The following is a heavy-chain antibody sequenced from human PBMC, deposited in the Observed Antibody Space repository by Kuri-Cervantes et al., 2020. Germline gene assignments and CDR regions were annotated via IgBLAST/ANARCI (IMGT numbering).Heavy chain of an antibody. V-gene: IGHV4-39*01. CDR2: IYYSGST. D-gene: IGHD2-15*01. Sequence: ESLKISCTVSGGSISSSSYYWGWIRQPPGKGLEWIGSIYYSGSTYYNPSLKSRVIISVDTSKNQFSLKLSSVTAADTAVYYCAGGEIFVVVVAATIYFDYWGQGTLVTVSS. CDR1: GGSISSSSYY. J-gene: IGHJ4*02. CDR3: AGGEIFVVVVAATIYFDY.